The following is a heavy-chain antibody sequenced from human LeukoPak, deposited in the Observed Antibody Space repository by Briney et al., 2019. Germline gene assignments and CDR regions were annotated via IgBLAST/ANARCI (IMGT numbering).Heavy chain of an antibody. J-gene: IGHJ3*02. CDR2: INPSGGST. Sequence: GGSLRLSCAASGFTFSSYYMHWVRQAPGQGLEWMGIINPSGGSTSYAQKFQGRVTMTRDMSTSTAYMELRSLRSDDTAVYYCARLWDQYYYDSSGYYVHDAFDIWGQGTMVTVSS. V-gene: IGHV1-46*01. CDR3: ARLWDQYYYDSSGYYVHDAFDI. CDR1: GFTFSSYY. D-gene: IGHD3-22*01.